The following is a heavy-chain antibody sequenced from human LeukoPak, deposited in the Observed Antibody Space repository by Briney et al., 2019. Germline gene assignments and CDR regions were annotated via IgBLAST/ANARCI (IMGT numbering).Heavy chain of an antibody. D-gene: IGHD5-18*01. CDR2: INHSGST. Sequence: PSETLSLTCAVYGGSFSGYYWSWIRQPPGEGLEWIGGINHSGSTNSNPSLKSRVTISVDTSKNQFSLKLSSVPAADTAVYYCARVLRYSYGYVRWFDPWGQGTLVTVSS. V-gene: IGHV4-34*01. J-gene: IGHJ5*02. CDR3: ARVLRYSYGYVRWFDP. CDR1: GGSFSGYY.